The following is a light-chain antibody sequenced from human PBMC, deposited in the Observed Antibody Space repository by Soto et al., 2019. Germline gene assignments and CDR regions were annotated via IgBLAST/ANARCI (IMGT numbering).Light chain of an antibody. J-gene: IGLJ1*01. V-gene: IGLV2-11*01. CDR3: FSYAGDYTFV. Sequence: QSALTQPRSVSGSPGQSVTISCTGTSSDVGGYGYVSWFQQHPGKAPKLMIYDVTTRPSGIPDRFSGSKSASTAFLTISGLQAEYVAYHYFFSYAGDYTFVFGCGTKLTVL. CDR2: DVT. CDR1: SSDVGGYGY.